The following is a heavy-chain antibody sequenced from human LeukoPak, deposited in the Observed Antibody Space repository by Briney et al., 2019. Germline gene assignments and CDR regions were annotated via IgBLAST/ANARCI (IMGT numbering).Heavy chain of an antibody. Sequence: SVKISCKSSGGTFSSYAISWVRQAPGQGLEWMGRISPILGIANYAQKFQGRVTITADKSTSTAYMELSSLRSEDTAVYYCATAGRVIAARPYYYYGMDVWGQGTTVTVSS. V-gene: IGHV1-69*04. CDR1: GGTFSSYA. D-gene: IGHD6-6*01. J-gene: IGHJ6*02. CDR3: ATAGRVIAARPYYYYGMDV. CDR2: ISPILGIA.